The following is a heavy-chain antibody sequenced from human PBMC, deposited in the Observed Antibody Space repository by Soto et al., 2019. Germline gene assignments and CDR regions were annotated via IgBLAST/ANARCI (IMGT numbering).Heavy chain of an antibody. J-gene: IGHJ4*02. D-gene: IGHD5-18*01. CDR3: ASSLLVGYGLEGESD. Sequence: QVQLVQSGAEVKKPGASVKVSCKASGYTFTSYGISWVRQAPGQGLEWMGWISAYNGNTNYAQQRQGRVTMTTDTSTSTAYMELRSLRSDDTAVYYCASSLLVGYGLEGESDWGQGTLVTVSS. CDR2: ISAYNGNT. CDR1: GYTFTSYG. V-gene: IGHV1-18*01.